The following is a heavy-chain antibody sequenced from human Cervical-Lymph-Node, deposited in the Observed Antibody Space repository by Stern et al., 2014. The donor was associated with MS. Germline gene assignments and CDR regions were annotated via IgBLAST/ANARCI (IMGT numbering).Heavy chain of an antibody. J-gene: IGHJ4*02. CDR3: ARDGDGYGY. V-gene: IGHV4-59*01. CDR2: IYYSGST. CDR1: GGSISSYY. D-gene: IGHD5-24*01. Sequence: VQLEESGPGLVKPSETLSLTCTVSGGSISSYYWSWIRQPPGKGLEWIGYIYYSGSTNYNPSLKSRVTISVDTSKNQFSLKLSSVTAADTAVYYCARDGDGYGYWGQGTLVTVSS.